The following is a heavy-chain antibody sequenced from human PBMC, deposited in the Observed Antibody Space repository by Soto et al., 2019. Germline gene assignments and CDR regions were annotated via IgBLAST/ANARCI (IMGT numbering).Heavy chain of an antibody. V-gene: IGHV4-39*07. D-gene: IGHD6-13*01. CDR2: IYYSGST. Sequence: SETLSLTCTVSGGSISSSSYYWGWIRQPPGKGLEWIGSIYYSGSTYYNPSLKSRVTISVDTSKNQFSLKLSSVTAADTAVYYCARLMPAAGEFDYWGQGTLVTVSS. CDR3: ARLMPAAGEFDY. CDR1: GGSISSSSYY. J-gene: IGHJ4*02.